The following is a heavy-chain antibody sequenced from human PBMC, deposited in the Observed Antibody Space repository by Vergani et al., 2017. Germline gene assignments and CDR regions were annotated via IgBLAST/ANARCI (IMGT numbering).Heavy chain of an antibody. CDR2: INHSGST. D-gene: IGHD3-10*01. V-gene: IGHV4-34*01. Sequence: QVQLQQWGAGLLKPSETLSLTCAVYGGSFSGYYWSWIRQPPGKGLEWIGEINHSGSTNYNPSLKSRVTISVVTSKNQFSLKLSSVTAADTAVYYCARATFGELLSGWGQGTLVTVSS. J-gene: IGHJ4*02. CDR3: ARATFGELLSG. CDR1: GGSFSGYY.